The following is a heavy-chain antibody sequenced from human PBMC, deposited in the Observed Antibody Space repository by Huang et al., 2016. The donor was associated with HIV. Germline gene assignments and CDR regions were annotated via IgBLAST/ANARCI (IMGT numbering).Heavy chain of an antibody. CDR3: ARLPRGASVSYQWFDP. V-gene: IGHV5-51*03. Sequence: EVQLVQSGAEVKKPGESLKISCKGSGYTFTTSWIGWMRQMPGKGLEWMGIIDPFDSESRYSPSFQGQVTISGDKSITTAELQWSSLKASDSAMYYCARLPRGASVSYQWFDPWAREPLSPSPQ. CDR2: IDPFDSES. CDR1: GYTFTTSW. J-gene: IGHJ5*02. D-gene: IGHD3-10*01.